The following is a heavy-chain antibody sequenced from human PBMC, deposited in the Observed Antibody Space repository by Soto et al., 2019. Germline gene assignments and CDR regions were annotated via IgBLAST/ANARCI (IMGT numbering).Heavy chain of an antibody. CDR3: AQVPPRQWLVSFCFDL. Sequence: GGSLRLSCAASAFTFSDYAMSWVRQAPGKGLELVATTTSSGRSTYYADSVKGRFTISRDNSNKTLFLKMDSLRADDTAISYSAQVPPRQWLVSFCFDLWGQGPPVTVSS. CDR2: TTSSGRST. J-gene: IGHJ5*02. V-gene: IGHV3-23*01. D-gene: IGHD6-19*01. CDR1: AFTFSDYA.